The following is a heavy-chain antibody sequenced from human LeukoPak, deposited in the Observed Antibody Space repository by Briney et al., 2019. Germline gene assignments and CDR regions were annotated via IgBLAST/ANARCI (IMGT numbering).Heavy chain of an antibody. CDR2: IKQDGSEK. CDR1: VFTFSTYR. Sequence: GGSLRLSCAASVFTFSTYRMNWVRQAPGKGLECVANIKQDGSEKYYVDSVKGRFTISRDNPKNSLFLQMNSLRAEDTAVYYCARGIYFDYWGQGTLVTVSS. CDR3: ARGIYFDY. V-gene: IGHV3-7*01. J-gene: IGHJ4*02.